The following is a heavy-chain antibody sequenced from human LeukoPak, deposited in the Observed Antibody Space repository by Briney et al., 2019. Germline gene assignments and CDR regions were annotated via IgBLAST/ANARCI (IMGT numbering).Heavy chain of an antibody. CDR1: GDSVSSNSAA. J-gene: IGHJ6*02. CDR3: ARLIVGATRGMDV. Sequence: SQTLSLTCAISGDSVSSNSAAWNWIRQPPSRGLEWLGRTYYRSKRYNDYAVSVKSRITINPDTSKNQFSLQLNSVTPEDTAVYYCARLIVGATRGMDVWGQGTTVTVSS. CDR2: TYYRSKRYN. D-gene: IGHD1-26*01. V-gene: IGHV6-1*01.